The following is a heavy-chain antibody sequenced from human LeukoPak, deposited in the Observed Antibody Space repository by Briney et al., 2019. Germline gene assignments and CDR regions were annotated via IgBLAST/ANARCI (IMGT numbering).Heavy chain of an antibody. CDR2: ISYDGSNK. Sequence: PGGSLRLSCAASGFTFSSYAMHWVRQAPGKGLEWVAVISYDGSNKYYADSVKGRFTISRDNSKNTLYLQMNSLRAEDTAVYYCARGLLSDIWGQGTVVTVSS. CDR1: GFTFSSYA. V-gene: IGHV3-30-3*01. D-gene: IGHD2-2*01. J-gene: IGHJ3*02. CDR3: ARGLLSDI.